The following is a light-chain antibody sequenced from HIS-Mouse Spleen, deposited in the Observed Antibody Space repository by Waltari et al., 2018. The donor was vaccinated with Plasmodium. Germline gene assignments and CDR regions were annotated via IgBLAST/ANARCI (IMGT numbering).Light chain of an antibody. Sequence: SYELPQPPSVSVSPGQTASITCSGDKLGDKYACWYQQKPGQSPVLVSDQDSKRPSGIPERFSGSNPGNTATLTISGTQAMDEADYYCQAWDSSTAVFGGGTKLTVL. CDR3: QAWDSSTAV. J-gene: IGLJ3*02. CDR2: QDS. V-gene: IGLV3-1*01. CDR1: KLGDKY.